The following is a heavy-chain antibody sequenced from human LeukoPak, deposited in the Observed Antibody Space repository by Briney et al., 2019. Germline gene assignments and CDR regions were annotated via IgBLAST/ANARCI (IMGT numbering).Heavy chain of an antibody. CDR1: GFTFSSYA. D-gene: IGHD4/OR15-4a*01. Sequence: GGSLRLSCAASGFTFSSYAMSWVRQAPGKGLEWVSGISGSGGTTHYADSVKGRFTISRDNSKNTLYVQMNSLRAEDTAVYYCTQGGGYANYADYSWGQGTLVTVSS. CDR2: ISGSGGTT. V-gene: IGHV3-23*01. J-gene: IGHJ4*02. CDR3: TQGGGYANYADYS.